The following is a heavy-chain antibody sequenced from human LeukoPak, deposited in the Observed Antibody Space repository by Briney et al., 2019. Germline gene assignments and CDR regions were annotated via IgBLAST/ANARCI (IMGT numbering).Heavy chain of an antibody. V-gene: IGHV3-21*01. CDR3: AREGRDEGHYFDY. CDR1: GFTFSSYS. J-gene: IGHJ4*02. Sequence: KPGGSLRLSCAASGFTFSSYSMNWVRQAPGKGLEWVSSISSSSSYIYYADSVKGRFIISRDNSKNTLYLQMNSLRVEDTAVYYCAREGRDEGHYFDYWGQGTLVTVSS. CDR2: ISSSSSYI.